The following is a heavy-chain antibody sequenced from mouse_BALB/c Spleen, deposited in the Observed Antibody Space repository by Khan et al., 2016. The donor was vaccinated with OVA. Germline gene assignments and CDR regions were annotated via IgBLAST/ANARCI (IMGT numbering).Heavy chain of an antibody. Sequence: VQLKQSGPGLVQPSQSLSITCTVSGFSLTTYGVHWVRQSPGNGLEWLGVIWSGGSTDYNAAFISRLSISKDNSKSQVFFKMNSLQANDTAIYYCARNYDYDEGLAYWGQGTLVTVSA. V-gene: IGHV2-2*02. D-gene: IGHD2-4*01. J-gene: IGHJ3*01. CDR1: GFSLTTYG. CDR2: IWSGGST. CDR3: ARNYDYDEGLAY.